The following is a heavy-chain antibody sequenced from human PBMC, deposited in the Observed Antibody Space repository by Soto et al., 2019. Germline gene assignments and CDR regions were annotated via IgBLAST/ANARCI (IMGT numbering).Heavy chain of an antibody. Sequence: QVQLVQSGAEVKKPGSSVKVSCKASGGTFSSYAISWVRQAPGQGLEWMGGIIPIFGTANYAQKFQGRVTITADESTSTAYMELSSLRSEGTAVYYCARVRCSGGSCYRGFRYWGQGTLVTVSS. D-gene: IGHD2-15*01. CDR3: ARVRCSGGSCYRGFRY. CDR1: GGTFSSYA. V-gene: IGHV1-69*01. J-gene: IGHJ4*02. CDR2: IIPIFGTA.